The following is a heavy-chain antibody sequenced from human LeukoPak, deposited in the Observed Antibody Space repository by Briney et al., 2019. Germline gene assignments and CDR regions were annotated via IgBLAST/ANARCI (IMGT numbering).Heavy chain of an antibody. CDR2: INIDVSIT. J-gene: IGHJ4*02. D-gene: IGHD2-15*01. V-gene: IGHV3-74*01. CDR3: ARGGSCSGGNCKYTRKEIGY. Sequence: GGSLRLSCAASGFTFSNYWMHWVRQAPGKGLVWVSRINIDVSITTYADSVKGRFTISRDNAKNTLYLHMNSLRADDTAVYYCARGGSCSGGNCKYTRKEIGYWGQGTLVTVSS. CDR1: GFTFSNYW.